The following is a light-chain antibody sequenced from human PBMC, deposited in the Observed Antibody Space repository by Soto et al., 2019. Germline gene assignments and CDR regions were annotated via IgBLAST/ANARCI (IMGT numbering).Light chain of an antibody. CDR1: NRDVGTYNL. Sequence: QSALTQPASVSGSPGQSITISCTGTNRDVGTYNLVSWYQQHPGKAPKVMIYEVSKRPSGVSNRFSGSKSGNTASLTISGLQAEDEADYYCCSYAGSSTYVFGTGTKVTVL. V-gene: IGLV2-23*02. J-gene: IGLJ1*01. CDR2: EVS. CDR3: CSYAGSSTYV.